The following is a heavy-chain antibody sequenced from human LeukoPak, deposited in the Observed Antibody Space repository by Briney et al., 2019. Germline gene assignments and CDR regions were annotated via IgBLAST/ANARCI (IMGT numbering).Heavy chain of an antibody. CDR2: IIPIFGTA. CDR1: GGTFSSYA. CDR3: ARTHTAMAPFDY. J-gene: IGHJ4*02. D-gene: IGHD5-18*01. V-gene: IGHV1-69*05. Sequence: SVKVSCKASGGTFSSYAISWVRQAPGQGLEWMGGIIPIFGTANYAQKFQGRVTITTDESTSTAYMELSSLRSEDTAVYYCARTHTAMAPFDYRGQGTLVTVSS.